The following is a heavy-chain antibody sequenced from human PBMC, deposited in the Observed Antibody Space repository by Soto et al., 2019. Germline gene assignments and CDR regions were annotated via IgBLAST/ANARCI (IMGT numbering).Heavy chain of an antibody. CDR1: GFTFSSYA. V-gene: IGHV3-23*01. CDR3: ARRGSGSYYDY. CDR2: ISGSGDST. D-gene: IGHD1-26*01. Sequence: PGGSLRLSCAASGFTFSSYAMRWVRQAPVKGLEWVSAISGSGDSTYYADSVKGRFTISRDNSKNTLYLQMNGLRAEDTAVYYCARRGSGSYYDYWGQGTLVTVSS. J-gene: IGHJ4*02.